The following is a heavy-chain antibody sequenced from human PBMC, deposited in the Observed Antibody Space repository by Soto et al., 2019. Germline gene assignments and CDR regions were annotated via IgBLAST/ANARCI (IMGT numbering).Heavy chain of an antibody. J-gene: IGHJ6*03. V-gene: IGHV3-48*01. Sequence: EVQLVESGGGLVQPGGSLRLSCATSGFILSDCAMNWVRQAPGKGLEWVSYISSSSSVIDYADSVKGPFTVSRDNARNSLCLPMTSLRAEATAVYYCARDLSWGSNWYYYMDVWGKGTTVTFSS. CDR2: ISSSSSVI. CDR3: ARDLSWGSNWYYYMDV. CDR1: GFILSDCA. D-gene: IGHD7-27*01.